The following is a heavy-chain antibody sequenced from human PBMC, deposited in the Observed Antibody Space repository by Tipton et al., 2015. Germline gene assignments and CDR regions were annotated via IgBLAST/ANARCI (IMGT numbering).Heavy chain of an antibody. J-gene: IGHJ4*02. CDR3: ARENRYDYKGFDH. D-gene: IGHD3-16*01. Sequence: GLVKPSETLSLTCTVSGGSVNSGSYYWTWIRQPPGKGLEWIGYVDFSGSTNYNPSLKSRVTISVDTSKNQFSLKLTSVTAADTAVYYCARENRYDYKGFDHWGQGILVTVSS. CDR1: GGSVNSGSYY. CDR2: VDFSGST. V-gene: IGHV4-61*01.